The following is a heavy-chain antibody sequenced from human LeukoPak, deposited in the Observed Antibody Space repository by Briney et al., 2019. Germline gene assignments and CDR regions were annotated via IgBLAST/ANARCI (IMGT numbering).Heavy chain of an antibody. J-gene: IGHJ4*02. CDR3: TRQGSMVRGVIIKEFDY. Sequence: GGSLKLSCAASEFTFSGSAMHWVRQASGKGLEWVGRIRSKANSYATAYAASVKGRFTISRDDSKNTAYLQMNSPKTEDTAVYYCTRQGSMVRGVIIKEFDYWGQGTLVTVSS. CDR1: EFTFSGSA. D-gene: IGHD3-10*01. V-gene: IGHV3-73*01. CDR2: IRSKANSYAT.